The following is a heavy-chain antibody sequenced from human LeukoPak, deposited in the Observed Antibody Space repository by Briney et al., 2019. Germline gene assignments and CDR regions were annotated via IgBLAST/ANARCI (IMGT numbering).Heavy chain of an antibody. CDR1: GFTFSSYA. Sequence: PGRSLRLSCAASGFTFSSYAMHWVRQAPGKGLEWVAVISYDGSNKYYADSVKGRFTTSRDNSKNTLYLQMNSLRAEDTAVYYCARDLADIVVVPAAIHYYYYGMDVWGQGTTVTVSS. D-gene: IGHD2-2*02. V-gene: IGHV3-30-3*01. CDR2: ISYDGSNK. J-gene: IGHJ6*02. CDR3: ARDLADIVVVPAAIHYYYYGMDV.